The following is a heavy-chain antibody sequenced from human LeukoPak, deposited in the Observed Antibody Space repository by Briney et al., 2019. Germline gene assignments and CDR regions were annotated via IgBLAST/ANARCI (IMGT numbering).Heavy chain of an antibody. Sequence: GGSLRLSCAASGFTFSGYWMSWVRQAPGKGLEWVANIKQDGSEKYYVDSVKGRFTISRDNAKNSLYLQMNSLRAEDTAVYYCARDSYCGGDWYSSDYYYYGMDVWGQGTTVTVSS. CDR2: IKQDGSEK. V-gene: IGHV3-7*01. CDR3: ARDSYCGGDWYSSDYYYYGMDV. D-gene: IGHD2-21*02. J-gene: IGHJ6*02. CDR1: GFTFSGYW.